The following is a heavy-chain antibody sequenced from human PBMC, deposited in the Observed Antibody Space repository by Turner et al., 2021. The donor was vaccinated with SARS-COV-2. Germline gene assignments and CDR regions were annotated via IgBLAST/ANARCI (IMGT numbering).Heavy chain of an antibody. Sequence: VQLMESGGGVVQPGTSLTLSCVASGFTFTNYPFHWVRQAPGKGLEWVAVVPYDGIHQSYADSVKGRFIISRDNSENTVYLHMNSLRPDDTALYYCARDNIIRAYSQKWHYDYWGRGTLVTVSS. J-gene: IGHJ4*02. V-gene: IGHV3-30-3*01. CDR1: GFTFTNYP. CDR2: VPYDGIHQ. CDR3: ARDNIIRAYSQKWHYDY. D-gene: IGHD5-12*01.